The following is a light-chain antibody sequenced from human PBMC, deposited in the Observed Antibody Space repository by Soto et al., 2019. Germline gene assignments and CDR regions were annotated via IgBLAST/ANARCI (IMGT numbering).Light chain of an antibody. CDR1: QSVTSNY. V-gene: IGKV3-20*01. CDR3: QQYGSSPAT. CDR2: GAS. Sequence: EIVLTQSPGTLSLSPGERATPSCRASQSVTSNYLAWYQQKPGQAPRLLIYGASSRATGTPGRFSGSGSGTDFTLIISRLEPEDFAVYYCQQYGSSPATFGQGTKVDIK. J-gene: IGKJ2*01.